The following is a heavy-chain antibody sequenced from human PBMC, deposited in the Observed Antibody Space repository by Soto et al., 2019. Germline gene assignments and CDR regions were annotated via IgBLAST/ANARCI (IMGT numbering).Heavy chain of an antibody. V-gene: IGHV1-3*01. Sequence: GASVKVSCKASGYIFSNYAMHWVRQAPGQRLEWMGWINAGIGETQYSQKFQGKVTITRDTSASTAYMELSSLRSEDTAVYYCARGSGYYYWDDYWGQGTLVTVSS. D-gene: IGHD3-22*01. J-gene: IGHJ4*02. CDR2: INAGIGET. CDR3: ARGSGYYYWDDY. CDR1: GYIFSNYA.